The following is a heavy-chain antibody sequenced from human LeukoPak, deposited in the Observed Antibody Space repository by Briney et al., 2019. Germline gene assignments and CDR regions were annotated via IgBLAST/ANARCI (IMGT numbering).Heavy chain of an antibody. Sequence: PSETLSLTCTVSGGSISSGSYYWSWIRQPAGKGLEWIGRIYTSGSTNYNPSLKSRVTISVDTSKNQFSLKLSSVTAADTAVYYCARRRYDFWSGYYMEGYFDYWGQGTLVTVSS. CDR1: GGSISSGSYY. V-gene: IGHV4-61*02. D-gene: IGHD3-3*01. CDR3: ARRRYDFWSGYYMEGYFDY. CDR2: IYTSGST. J-gene: IGHJ4*02.